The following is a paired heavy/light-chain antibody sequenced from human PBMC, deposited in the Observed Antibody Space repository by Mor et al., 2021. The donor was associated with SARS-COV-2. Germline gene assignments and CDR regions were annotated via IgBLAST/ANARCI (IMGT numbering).Heavy chain of an antibody. J-gene: IGHJ6*02. CDR2: IYDRMGT. V-gene: IGHV4-59*01. D-gene: IGHD1-26*01. CDR3: ARDVGETTVHYIGMDV. CDR1: GGSISSYC. Sequence: QVQLQESGPGLVKPSETLSLTCTVSGGSISSYCWNWIRQSPGKGLEWIGFIYDRMGTRYNPSLKSRVTISVDASKSQLSLELTSVTAADTAVYYCARDVGETTVHYIGMDVWGQGTTVTVSS.
Light chain of an antibody. CDR1: NSNIGVQY. Sequence: QSVLTQPPSVSAAPGQKVTISCSGSNSNIGVQYVSWYQQLPGTAPKLLIYDNNKRPSGIPDRFSGSKSGTSATLGITGLQTGDEADYYCGTWDNSLSRRVFGGGTKVTVL. V-gene: IGLV1-51*01. J-gene: IGLJ2*01. CDR3: GTWDNSLSRRV. CDR2: DNN.